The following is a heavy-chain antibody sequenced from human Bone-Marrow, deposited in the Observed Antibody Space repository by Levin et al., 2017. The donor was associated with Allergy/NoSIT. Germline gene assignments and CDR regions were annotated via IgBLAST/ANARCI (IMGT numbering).Heavy chain of an antibody. V-gene: IGHV3-23*01. D-gene: IGHD2-21*01. J-gene: IGHJ4*01. CDR1: GFTFSSYA. CDR3: ARFSHCGGDCPLDY. CDR2: ISGTGDRT. Sequence: GGSLRLSCVPSGFTFSSYAMSWVRQAPGKGLEWVSSISGTGDRTYYADSVKGRFTVSRDNSKTTLFLQMNGPKVEDTAVYYCARFSHCGGDCPLDYWGHGTLVTVSS.